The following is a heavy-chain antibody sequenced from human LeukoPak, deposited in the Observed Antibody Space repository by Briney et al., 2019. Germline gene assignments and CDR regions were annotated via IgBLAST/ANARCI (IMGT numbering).Heavy chain of an antibody. CDR2: MNPVSGNA. J-gene: IGHJ4*02. V-gene: IGHV1-8*01. Sequence: ASVKVSRKASGYTFTNFDINWVRQAPGQGLEWMGWMNPVSGNAGSAQKFQGRVTLTRDTSIGTAYMEVSSLRSDDTAFYYCARAPMGTAALYWGQGTLVTVSP. CDR3: ARAPMGTAALY. D-gene: IGHD2-2*01. CDR1: GYTFTNFD.